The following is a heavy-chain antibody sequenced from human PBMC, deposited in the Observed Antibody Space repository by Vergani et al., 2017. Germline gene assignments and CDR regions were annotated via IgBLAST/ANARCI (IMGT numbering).Heavy chain of an antibody. CDR1: VFPFNHYA. J-gene: IGHJ6*02. CDR2: ISGSGGST. Sequence: EVQLLESGGDLVQPGGSLRLPCAASVFPFNHYAMNWVRQAPGKGLEWVSGISGSGGSTYDAGSVKGRFTISRDSSKNTLYLQMNSLSAGDTAVYYWAKANPRNSGYDYLYYYHAMDVWGQGTTVTVSS. D-gene: IGHD5-12*01. CDR3: AKANPRNSGYDYLYYYHAMDV. V-gene: IGHV3-23*01.